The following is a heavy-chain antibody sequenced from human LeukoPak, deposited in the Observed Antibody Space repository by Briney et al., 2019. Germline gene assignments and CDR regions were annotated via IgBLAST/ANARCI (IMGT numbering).Heavy chain of an antibody. Sequence: GESLKISCKGSGYRFTSYWIGWVRQMPGKGLEWMRIIYPGDSDTRYSPSFQGQVTISADKSISTAYLQWSSLKASDTAMYYCARCMTPYYDFWSGYCDWFDPWGQGTLVTVSS. J-gene: IGHJ5*02. D-gene: IGHD3-3*01. CDR2: IYPGDSDT. CDR3: ARCMTPYYDFWSGYCDWFDP. CDR1: GYRFTSYW. V-gene: IGHV5-51*01.